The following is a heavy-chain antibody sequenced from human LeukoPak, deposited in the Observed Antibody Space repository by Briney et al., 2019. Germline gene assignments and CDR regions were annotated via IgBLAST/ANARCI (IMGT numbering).Heavy chain of an antibody. CDR1: GFTFSSYS. CDR3: ARDQRGVAELNYYYYGMDV. V-gene: IGHV3-21*01. CDR2: ISSSSSYI. D-gene: IGHD2-15*01. J-gene: IGHJ6*02. Sequence: GGSLRLSCAASGFTFSSYSMNWVRQAPGKGLEWVSSISSSSSYIYYADSVKGRFTISRDNAKNSLYLQMNSLRAEDTAVYYCARDQRGVAELNYYYYGMDVWGQGTTVTVSS.